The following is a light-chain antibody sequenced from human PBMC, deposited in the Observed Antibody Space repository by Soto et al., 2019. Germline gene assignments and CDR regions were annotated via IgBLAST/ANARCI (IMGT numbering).Light chain of an antibody. CDR2: LNSDGNH. CDR3: QTWGAGIQV. Sequence: QPVLTQSPSASASLGASVKLTCTLSSGHSNYAIAWHQQQPEKGPRYLMKLNSDGNHSTGDGIPDRFSGSSSGAERYLTISSLQSEYEADYYCQTWGAGIQVFGGGTKLTVL. J-gene: IGLJ2*01. CDR1: SGHSNYA. V-gene: IGLV4-69*01.